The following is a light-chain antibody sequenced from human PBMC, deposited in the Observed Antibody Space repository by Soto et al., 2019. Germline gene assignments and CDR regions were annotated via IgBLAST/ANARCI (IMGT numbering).Light chain of an antibody. CDR1: QGITNF. V-gene: IGKV1-27*01. CDR3: QNYNSVPQT. CDR2: AAS. J-gene: IGKJ1*01. Sequence: DIQMTQAPSSLSASVGDTVTITCRASQGITNFVAWYQQKPGKVPELLIYAASTLQSGVPSRFSGSGSGTDFTLTITGLQPEDVATYYCQNYNSVPQTFGQGTKV.